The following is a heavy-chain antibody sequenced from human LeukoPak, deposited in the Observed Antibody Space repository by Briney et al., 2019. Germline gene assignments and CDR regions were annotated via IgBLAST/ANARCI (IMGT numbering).Heavy chain of an antibody. CDR3: AVGITMVRGVSFLRYYYMDV. CDR1: GGTFSSYA. Sequence: ASVKVSCKASGGTFSSYATSWVRQAPGQGLEWMGGIIPIFGTANYAQKFQGRVTITADKSTSTAYMEPSSLRSEDTAVYYCAVGITMVRGVSFLRYYYMDVWGKGTTVTVSS. CDR2: IIPIFGTA. J-gene: IGHJ6*03. D-gene: IGHD3-10*01. V-gene: IGHV1-69*06.